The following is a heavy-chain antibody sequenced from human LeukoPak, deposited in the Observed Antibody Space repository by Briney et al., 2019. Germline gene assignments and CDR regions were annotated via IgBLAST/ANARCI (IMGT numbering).Heavy chain of an antibody. Sequence: PGGSLRLSCAASGFTFSSYSMNWVRRAPGKGLEWVSYISSSSSTIYYADSVKGRFTISRDNAKNSLYLQMNSLRAEDTAVYYCARASLHAFDIWGQGTMVTVSS. J-gene: IGHJ3*02. V-gene: IGHV3-48*01. CDR1: GFTFSSYS. CDR3: ARASLHAFDI. D-gene: IGHD2-2*01. CDR2: ISSSSSTI.